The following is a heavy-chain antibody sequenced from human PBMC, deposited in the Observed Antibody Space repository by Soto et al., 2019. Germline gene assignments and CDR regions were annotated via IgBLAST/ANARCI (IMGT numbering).Heavy chain of an antibody. CDR3: ASGRGRYFYYGMDV. Sequence: GRSLRLSCAASGFTFSSYAITWVRQAPGKGLKWVSVISGSGDRTYYADSVKGRFTISRDNSKNTLYLQMNSLRAEDTAVYYCASGRGRYFYYGMDVWGQGTTVTVSS. V-gene: IGHV3-23*01. D-gene: IGHD1-26*01. J-gene: IGHJ6*02. CDR2: ISGSGDRT. CDR1: GFTFSSYA.